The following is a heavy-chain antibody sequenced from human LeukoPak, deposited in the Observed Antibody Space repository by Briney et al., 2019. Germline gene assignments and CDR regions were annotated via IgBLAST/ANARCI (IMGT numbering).Heavy chain of an antibody. CDR1: GYSFTNYW. J-gene: IGHJ3*01. Sequence: PGESLKISRKGSGYSFTNYWIGWVRQMPGKGLEWMGLRNPADSDTRYSPSFQGQVTISVDKSISTAYLEWSSLKASDTAMYYCARHVSSSRVAYDVWGQGTMVTVSS. D-gene: IGHD2-2*01. CDR3: ARHVSSSRVAYDV. CDR2: RNPADSDT. V-gene: IGHV5-51*01.